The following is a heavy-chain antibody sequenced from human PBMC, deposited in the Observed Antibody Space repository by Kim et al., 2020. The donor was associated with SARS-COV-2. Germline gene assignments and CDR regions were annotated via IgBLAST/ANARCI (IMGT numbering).Heavy chain of an antibody. Sequence: SETLSLTCAVYGGSFSGYYWSWIRQPPGKGLEWIGEINHSGSTNYNPSLKSRVTISVDTSKNQFSLKLSSVTAADTAVYYCATQGGIAAAGGYSSGWYYYYYGMDVWGQGTTVTVSS. V-gene: IGHV4-34*01. CDR2: INHSGST. J-gene: IGHJ6*02. CDR1: GGSFSGYY. D-gene: IGHD6-13*01. CDR3: ATQGGIAAAGGYSSGWYYYYYGMDV.